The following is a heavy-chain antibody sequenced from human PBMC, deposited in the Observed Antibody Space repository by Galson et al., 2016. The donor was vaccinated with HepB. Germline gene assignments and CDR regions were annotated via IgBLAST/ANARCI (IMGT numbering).Heavy chain of an antibody. Sequence: SVKVSCKASGYTFTSYGISWVRQAPGQGLEWMGWISAYNGNTNYAQKLQGRVTMTTDTSTSTAYMELRSLRSDDTAVFYCARDPGPHCSGGNCQFDYWGQGTLVTVSS. CDR2: ISAYNGNT. V-gene: IGHV1-18*01. D-gene: IGHD2-15*01. CDR1: GYTFTSYG. J-gene: IGHJ4*02. CDR3: ARDPGPHCSGGNCQFDY.